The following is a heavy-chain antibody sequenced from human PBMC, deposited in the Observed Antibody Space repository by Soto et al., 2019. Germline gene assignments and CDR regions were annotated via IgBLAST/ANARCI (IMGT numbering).Heavy chain of an antibody. V-gene: IGHV3-48*03. J-gene: IGHJ3*01. D-gene: IGHD4-17*01. CDR2: ISSSGSTI. CDR3: AVWATVITR. Sequence: EVQLVESGGGLVQPGGSLSLSCAASGFTFSSYEMNWVRQAPGKGLEWVSYISSSGSTIYYADSVKGRFTISRDNAKNSLYLQMNSLRAEDTAVYYCAVWATVITRWGQGTMVTVSS. CDR1: GFTFSSYE.